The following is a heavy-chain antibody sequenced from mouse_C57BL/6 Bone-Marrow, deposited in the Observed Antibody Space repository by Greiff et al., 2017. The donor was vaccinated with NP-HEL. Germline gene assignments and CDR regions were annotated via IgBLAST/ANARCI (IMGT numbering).Heavy chain of an antibody. CDR3: ARVVRGDYSNYGWFAY. Sequence: QVQLQQPGAELVKPGASVKLSCKASGYTFTSYWMQWVKQRPGQGLEWIGEIDPSDSYTNYNQKFKGKATLTVDTSSSTAYMQLSSLTSEDSAVYYCARVVRGDYSNYGWFAYWGQGTLVTVSA. CDR1: GYTFTSYW. CDR2: IDPSDSYT. D-gene: IGHD2-5*01. V-gene: IGHV1-50*01. J-gene: IGHJ3*01.